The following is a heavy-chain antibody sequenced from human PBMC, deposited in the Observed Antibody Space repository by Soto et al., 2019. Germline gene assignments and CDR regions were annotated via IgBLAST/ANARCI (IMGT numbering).Heavy chain of an antibody. CDR2: IYYSGST. Sequence: SETLSLTCTVSGGSISSSSYYWGWIRQPPGKGLEWIGSIYYSGSTYYNPSLKSRVTISVDTSKNQFSLKLSPVTAADTAVYYCARWTTTNWFDPWGQGTLVTVSS. CDR3: ARWTTTNWFDP. CDR1: GGSISSSSYY. V-gene: IGHV4-39*01. D-gene: IGHD1-1*01. J-gene: IGHJ5*02.